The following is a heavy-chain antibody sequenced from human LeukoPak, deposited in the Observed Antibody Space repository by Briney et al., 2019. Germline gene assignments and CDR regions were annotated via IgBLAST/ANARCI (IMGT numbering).Heavy chain of an antibody. V-gene: IGHV4-39*01. CDR1: VDSITRNTDH. CDR3: GRLNTDWGFLFDS. Sequence: SETLSLTCIVSVDSITRNTDHWGWVRQPPGKGLEWIGTIYYSGSIYYNQSLRGRVALSVDTSKSRFSLKLTSVTAADTAVYYCGRLNTDWGFLFDSWGQGTLVTVSS. CDR2: IYYSGSI. D-gene: IGHD7-27*01. J-gene: IGHJ4*02.